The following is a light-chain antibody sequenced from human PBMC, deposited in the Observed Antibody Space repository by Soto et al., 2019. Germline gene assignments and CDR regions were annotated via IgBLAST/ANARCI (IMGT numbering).Light chain of an antibody. CDR1: QSVSSMY. J-gene: IGKJ2*01. CDR3: QQYGSS. Sequence: EIVLTQSPGTLSLSPGERATLSCRASQSVSSMYLAWYQQKPGQTPRLLIYAASSRATGIPDRFSGSGSGTDFTLTINRLEPEDFAVYYCQQYGSSFGQGTKLEIK. CDR2: AAS. V-gene: IGKV3-20*01.